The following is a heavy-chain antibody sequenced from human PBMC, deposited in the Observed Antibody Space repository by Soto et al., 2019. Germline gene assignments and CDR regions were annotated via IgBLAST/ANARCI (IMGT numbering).Heavy chain of an antibody. CDR1: GFSLTTTGVV. Sequence: SGPTLVNPTETLTLTCTFSGFSLTTTGVVVGWIRQPPGKALEWLAIIYWNGDNRYRPSLKGRFTITKDTSKNQVVLTMTNMDPVETATYYCGHRARGATFDYWGQGMLVTVSS. V-gene: IGHV2-5*01. CDR3: GHRARGATFDY. CDR2: IYWNGDN. D-gene: IGHD3-10*01. J-gene: IGHJ4*02.